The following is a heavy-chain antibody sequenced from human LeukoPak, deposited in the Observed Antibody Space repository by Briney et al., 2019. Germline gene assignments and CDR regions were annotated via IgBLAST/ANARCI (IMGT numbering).Heavy chain of an antibody. CDR1: GYXFTSYG. Sequence: ASVKVSCKASGYXFTSYGISWVRQAPGQGLEWMGGMSAYNGNTNYAQKIQGRVTMTSDTSTSTAYMELRSLRSDDTAVYYCATQDFDTDYFDYWGQGTLVTVSS. CDR2: MSAYNGNT. D-gene: IGHD3-9*01. V-gene: IGHV1-18*01. CDR3: ATQDFDTDYFDY. J-gene: IGHJ4*02.